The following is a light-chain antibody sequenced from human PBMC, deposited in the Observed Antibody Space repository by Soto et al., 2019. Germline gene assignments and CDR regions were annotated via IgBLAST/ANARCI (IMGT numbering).Light chain of an antibody. Sequence: QSVLTQSPSASASLGASVKLTCTLSSGHSSNAIAWHQQQPEKGPRYLMNVNSDGSHTKGDGIPDRFSGSSSGAERYLTISSLQSEDEADYYCQTWGSGPVFGGGTKLTVL. J-gene: IGLJ2*01. CDR3: QTWGSGPV. V-gene: IGLV4-69*01. CDR2: VNSDGSH. CDR1: SGHSSNA.